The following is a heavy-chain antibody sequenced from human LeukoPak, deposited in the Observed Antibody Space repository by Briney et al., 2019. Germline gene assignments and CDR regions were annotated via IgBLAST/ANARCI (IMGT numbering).Heavy chain of an antibody. CDR3: ARCTASCYANAFDV. CDR2: INGGGDDT. D-gene: IGHD2-2*01. CDR1: GFTFKNNA. Sequence: GGSLRLSCAASGFTFKNNAMTWVRQAPGKGVEGVSAINGGGDDTEYADSVKGRFTISRANSKNTLYLQMNSLRPEDSAVYYCARCTASCYANAFDVWGQGTLLTVSS. V-gene: IGHV3-23*01. J-gene: IGHJ3*01.